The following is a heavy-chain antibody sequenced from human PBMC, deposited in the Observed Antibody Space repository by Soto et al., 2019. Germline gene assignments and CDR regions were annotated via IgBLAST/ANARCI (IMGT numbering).Heavy chain of an antibody. J-gene: IGHJ4*02. CDR1: GYTFTSYD. CDR3: ARGLTYYDYIWGSYRYTGIGDY. CDR2: MNPNSGNT. V-gene: IGHV1-8*01. Sequence: ASVKVSCKASGYTFTSYDINWVRQATGQGLEWMGWMNPNSGNTGYAQKFQGRVTMTRNTSISTAYMELSSLRSEDTAVYYCARGLTYYDYIWGSYRYTGIGDYWGQGTLVTVSS. D-gene: IGHD3-16*02.